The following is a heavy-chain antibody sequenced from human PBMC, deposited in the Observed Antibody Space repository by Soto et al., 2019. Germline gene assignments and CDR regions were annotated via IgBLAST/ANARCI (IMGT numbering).Heavy chain of an antibody. D-gene: IGHD3-3*01. V-gene: IGHV3-74*01. J-gene: IGHJ6*02. CDR2: INSDGSST. Sequence: VGSLRLSCAASGFTFSSYWMHWVRQAPGKGLVWVSRINSDGSSTSYADSVKGRFTISRDNAKNTLYLQMNSLRAEDTAVYYCARTGETIFGVVNHYYYGMDVWGQGTTVTVSS. CDR3: ARTGETIFGVVNHYYYGMDV. CDR1: GFTFSSYW.